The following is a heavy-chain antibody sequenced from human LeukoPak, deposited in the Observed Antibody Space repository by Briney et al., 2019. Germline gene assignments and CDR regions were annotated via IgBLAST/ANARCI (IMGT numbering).Heavy chain of an antibody. CDR2: ISAYNGNT. J-gene: IGHJ4*02. CDR3: ASHLYYDSSGYKYYFDY. Sequence: ASVKVSCKASGYTFTSYGISWVRQAPGQGLEWMGWISAYNGNTNYAQKLQGRVTMTTDTSTSTAYMELRSLRSEDTAVYYCASHLYYDSSGYKYYFDYWDQGTLVTVSS. CDR1: GYTFTSYG. D-gene: IGHD3-22*01. V-gene: IGHV1-18*01.